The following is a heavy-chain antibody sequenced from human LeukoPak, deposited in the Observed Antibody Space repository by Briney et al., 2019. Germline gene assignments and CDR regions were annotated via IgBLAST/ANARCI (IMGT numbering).Heavy chain of an antibody. V-gene: IGHV1-69*05. CDR3: ARDVEGVYSLDY. D-gene: IGHD3-10*01. CDR1: GGTFSSYA. J-gene: IGHJ4*02. Sequence: GASVKVSCKASGGTFSSYAISWVRQAPGQGLEWMGGIIPIFGTANYAQKFQGRVTITTDASTSTAYLELSSLRSEDTAVYYCARDVEGVYSLDYWGQGPLVTVSS. CDR2: IIPIFGTA.